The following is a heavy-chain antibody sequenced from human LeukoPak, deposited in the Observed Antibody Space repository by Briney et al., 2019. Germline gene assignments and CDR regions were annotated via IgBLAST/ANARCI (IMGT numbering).Heavy chain of an antibody. J-gene: IGHJ6*02. D-gene: IGHD3-10*01. CDR3: AKDPGSPYGMDV. Sequence: GSLRLSCAASGFTVSSNYMSWVRQAPGKGLEWVSVIYSGGSTYYADSVKGRFTISRDNSKNTLYLQMNSLRAEDTAVCYCAKDPGSPYGMDVWGQGTTVTVSS. V-gene: IGHV3-53*01. CDR2: IYSGGST. CDR1: GFTVSSNY.